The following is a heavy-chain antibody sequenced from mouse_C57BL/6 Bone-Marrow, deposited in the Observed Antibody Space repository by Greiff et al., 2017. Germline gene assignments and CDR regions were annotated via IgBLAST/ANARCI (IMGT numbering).Heavy chain of an antibody. Sequence: EVQLQQSGPVLVKPGASVKMSCKASGYTFTDYYMNWVKQSHGKSLEWIGVINPYNGGTSYNQKFKGKATLTVAKSSSTAYMELNSLTSEDSAVYYCADTTVVDAFDYWGQGTTLTVSS. D-gene: IGHD1-1*01. V-gene: IGHV1-19*01. CDR1: GYTFTDYY. CDR3: ADTTVVDAFDY. J-gene: IGHJ2*01. CDR2: INPYNGGT.